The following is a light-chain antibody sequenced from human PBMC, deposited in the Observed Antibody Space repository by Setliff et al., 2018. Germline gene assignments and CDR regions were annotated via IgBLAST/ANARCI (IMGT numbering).Light chain of an antibody. Sequence: QSVLTQPPSASGAPGQTVTISCTGLSSNIGAGYEVHWYQRFPGTALKLLIYTNTNRPSGVPDRFSASKSGTSASLAITGLQAEDEADYYCQSYDSRLSAVVFGEGTK. CDR3: QSYDSRLSAVV. V-gene: IGLV1-40*01. CDR2: TNT. CDR1: SSNIGAGYE. J-gene: IGLJ2*01.